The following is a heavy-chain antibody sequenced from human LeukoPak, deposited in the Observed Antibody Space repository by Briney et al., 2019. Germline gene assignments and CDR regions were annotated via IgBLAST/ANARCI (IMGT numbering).Heavy chain of an antibody. Sequence: SETLSLTCAVSGGSISSGGYYWSWIRQPPGKGLEWIGEINHSGSTNYNPSLKSRVTISVDTSKNQFSLKLSSVTAADTAVYYCARGGYFDYWGQGTLVTVSS. CDR2: INHSGST. J-gene: IGHJ4*02. CDR3: ARGGYFDY. V-gene: IGHV4-34*01. CDR1: GGSISSGGYY.